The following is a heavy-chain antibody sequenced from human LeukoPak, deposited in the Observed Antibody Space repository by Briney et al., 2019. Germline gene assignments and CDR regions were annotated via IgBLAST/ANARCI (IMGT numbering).Heavy chain of an antibody. CDR2: ISWDGGST. CDR3: AKDKYYYDSSGYYVGAVLEY. V-gene: IGHV3-43D*04. J-gene: IGHJ4*02. CDR1: GFTFDDYA. D-gene: IGHD3-22*01. Sequence: AGGSLRLSCAASGFTFDDYAMHWGRQAPGKGLEWVSLISWDGGSTYYADSVKGRFTISRDNSKNSLYLQMNSLRAEDTALYYCAKDKYYYDSSGYYVGAVLEYWGQGTLVTVSS.